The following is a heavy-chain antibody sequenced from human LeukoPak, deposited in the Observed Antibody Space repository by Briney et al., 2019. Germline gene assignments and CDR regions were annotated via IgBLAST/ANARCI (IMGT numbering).Heavy chain of an antibody. CDR1: GFTFSNYT. D-gene: IGHD1-7*01. J-gene: IGHJ6*03. CDR2: FSSRGVLI. CDR3: ARAGSTRRTTSRLTPRTYYMDV. V-gene: IGHV3-48*03. Sequence: GGSLRLSCAPSGFTFSNYTINGVRHAPGKGREWVSFFSSRGVLIYNADSVKGRFTISRDNAKNSLYLQMNSLRVEDTAVYYCARAGSTRRTTSRLTPRTYYMDVWGKGTTVTVSS.